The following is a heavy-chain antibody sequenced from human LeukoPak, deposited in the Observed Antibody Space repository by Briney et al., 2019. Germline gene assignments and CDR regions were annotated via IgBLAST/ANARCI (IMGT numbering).Heavy chain of an antibody. J-gene: IGHJ6*02. D-gene: IGHD6-19*01. CDR1: GFTVSSNY. Sequence: GALRLSCAASGFTVSSNYMSWVRPAPGKGLEWGSGIYSGGSTYYANSVKGRFTISRDNSKNTLYLQMNSLRAEDTAVYYCARDLGGRAVAAATGDYYYYYGMDVWGQGTTVTVSS. CDR2: IYSGGST. V-gene: IGHV3-53*01. CDR3: ARDLGGRAVAAATGDYYYYYGMDV.